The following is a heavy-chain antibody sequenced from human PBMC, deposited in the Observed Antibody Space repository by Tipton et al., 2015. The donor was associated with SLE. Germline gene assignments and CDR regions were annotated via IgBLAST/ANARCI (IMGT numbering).Heavy chain of an antibody. CDR1: GGSFSGYY. CDR2: INHSGST. V-gene: IGHV4-34*01. J-gene: IGHJ4*02. D-gene: IGHD3-10*01. Sequence: TLSLTCAVYGGSFSGYYWSWIRQPPGKGLEWIGEINHSGSTNYNPSLKSRVTISVDTSKNQFSLKLSSVTAADTAVYYCARVSYCGSGRDFDYWGQGTLVTVSS. CDR3: ARVSYCGSGRDFDY.